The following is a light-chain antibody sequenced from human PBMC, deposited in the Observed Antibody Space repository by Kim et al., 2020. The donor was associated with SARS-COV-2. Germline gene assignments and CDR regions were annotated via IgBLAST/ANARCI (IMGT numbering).Light chain of an antibody. CDR2: GAS. CDR1: QSVSSSY. Sequence: EIVLTQSPGTLSLSPGERATLSCRASQSVSSSYLAWYQQKPGQAPRLRIYGASSRATGIPDRFSGSGSGTDFTITISRLEPEDFAVYYCQQYSSSPWTFGQGTKVDIK. V-gene: IGKV3-20*01. J-gene: IGKJ1*01. CDR3: QQYSSSPWT.